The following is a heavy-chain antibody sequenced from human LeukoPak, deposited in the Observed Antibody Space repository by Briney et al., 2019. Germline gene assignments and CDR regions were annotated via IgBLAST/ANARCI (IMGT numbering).Heavy chain of an antibody. CDR2: IYTSGST. Sequence: SETLSLTCTDSGGSISSYYWSWIRQPAGKGLEWIGRIYTSGSTNCNPSLKSRVTMSVDTSKNQFSLKLSSVTAADTAVYYCARANIVGATAGFDYWGQGTLVTVSS. J-gene: IGHJ4*02. CDR3: ARANIVGATAGFDY. V-gene: IGHV4-4*07. CDR1: GGSISSYY. D-gene: IGHD1-26*01.